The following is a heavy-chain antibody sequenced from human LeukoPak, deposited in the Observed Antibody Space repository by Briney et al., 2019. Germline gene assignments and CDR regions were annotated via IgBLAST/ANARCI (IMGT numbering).Heavy chain of an antibody. CDR2: INQDGGEI. Sequence: PGGSLRLSCAGSGFTFSSYWMTWVRQAPGKGLEWVASINQDGGEIHYVDSVKGRFTISRDNAKNSLYLQMNSLTAEDTAVHYCVRAHHPGGWFDPWGQGTLVTVSS. CDR3: VRAHHPGGWFDP. V-gene: IGHV3-7*04. D-gene: IGHD3-10*01. CDR1: GFTFSSYW. J-gene: IGHJ5*02.